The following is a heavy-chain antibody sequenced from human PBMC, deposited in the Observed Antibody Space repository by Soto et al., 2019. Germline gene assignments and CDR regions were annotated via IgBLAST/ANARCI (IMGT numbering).Heavy chain of an antibody. CDR1: GYTFTSYG. CDR2: ISAYNGNT. D-gene: IGHD6-13*01. J-gene: IGHJ6*02. V-gene: IGHV1-18*01. CDR3: ARDPYSSSWYHYGMDV. Sequence: QVQLVQSGAEVKKPGASVKVSCKASGYTFTSYGISWVRQAPGQGLEWMGWISAYNGNTNYAQKLQGRVTMTTDTSTSTAYMELRSLRSDATAVYYCARDPYSSSWYHYGMDVWGQGTTVTVSS.